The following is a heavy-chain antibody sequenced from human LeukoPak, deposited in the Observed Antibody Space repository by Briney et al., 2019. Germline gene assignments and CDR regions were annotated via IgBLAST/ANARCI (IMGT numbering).Heavy chain of an antibody. J-gene: IGHJ4*02. Sequence: ASVKVSCKASGYTFTSYGISWVRQAPGQGLEWMGWTSAYNGNTNYAQKLQGRVTMTTDTSTSTAYMELRSLRSDDTAVYYCARASEYYDFWSGYSSRTYYFDYWGQGTLVTVSS. CDR1: GYTFTSYG. CDR2: TSAYNGNT. CDR3: ARASEYYDFWSGYSSRTYYFDY. V-gene: IGHV1-18*01. D-gene: IGHD3-3*01.